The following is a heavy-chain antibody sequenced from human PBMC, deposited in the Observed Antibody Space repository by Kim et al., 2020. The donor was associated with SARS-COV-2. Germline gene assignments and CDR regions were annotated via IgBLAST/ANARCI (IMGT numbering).Heavy chain of an antibody. V-gene: IGHV3-53*04. J-gene: IGHJ6*02. CDR3: ARVAAPTPHQPLLGGYYYCCGMDV. CDR1: GFTVSSNY. Sequence: GGSLRLSCAASGFTVSSNYMSWVRQAPGKGLEWVSVIYSGGSTYYADSVKGRFTISRHNSKNTLYLQMNSLRAEDTAVYYCARVAAPTPHQPLLGGYYYCCGMDVWGQGTTVTVSS. CDR2: IYSGGST. D-gene: IGHD2-2*01.